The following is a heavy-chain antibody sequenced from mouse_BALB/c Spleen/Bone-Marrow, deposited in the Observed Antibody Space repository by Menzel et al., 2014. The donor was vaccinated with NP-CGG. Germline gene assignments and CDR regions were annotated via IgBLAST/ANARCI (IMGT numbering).Heavy chain of an antibody. V-gene: IGHV2-9*02. D-gene: IGHD2-1*01. CDR3: ARDYYGNYYAMDY. J-gene: IGHJ4*01. Sequence: VNVVESGPGLVAPSQSLSITCTVSGFSLTSYGVHWVRQPPGKGLEWLGVIWAGGSTNYNSALMSRLSISKDNSKSQVFLKMNSLQTDDTAMYYCARDYYGNYYAMDYWGQGTSVTVSS. CDR2: IWAGGST. CDR1: GFSLTSYG.